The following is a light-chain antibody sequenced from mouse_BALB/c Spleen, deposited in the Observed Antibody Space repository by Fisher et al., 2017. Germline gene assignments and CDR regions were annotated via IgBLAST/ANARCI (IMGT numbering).Light chain of an antibody. CDR1: SSVSY. V-gene: IGKV4-59*01. CDR3: QQSIEDPFT. J-gene: IGKJ4*01. CDR2: YTS. Sequence: IVITQTPAIMSASPGEKVTMTCSASSSVSYMYWYQQKSDASPKLWIYYTSKLASGVPARFSGSGSGTDFTLNIHPVEEEDAATYYCQQSIEDPFTFGSGTKLEIK.